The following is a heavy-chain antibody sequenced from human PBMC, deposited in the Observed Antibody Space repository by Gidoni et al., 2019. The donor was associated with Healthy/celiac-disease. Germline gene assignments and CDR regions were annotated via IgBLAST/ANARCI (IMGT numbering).Heavy chain of an antibody. V-gene: IGHV1-69*01. CDR2: IITIFGTA. D-gene: IGHD2-2*02. CDR1: GGTFSSYA. J-gene: IGHJ4*02. CDR3: AREAAAILSGLDY. Sequence: QVQLVQSGAEVKKPGSSVKVSCKASGGTFSSYAISWVRQAPGQGREWMGGIITIFGTANDAQKFQGKVTITADESTSTAYMELSSLRSEDTAVYYCAREAAAILSGLDYWGQGTLVTVSS.